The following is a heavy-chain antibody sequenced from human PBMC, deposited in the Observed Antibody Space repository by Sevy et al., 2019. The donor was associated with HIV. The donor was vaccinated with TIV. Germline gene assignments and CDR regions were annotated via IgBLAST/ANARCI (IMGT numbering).Heavy chain of an antibody. CDR1: GFTFSDYY. J-gene: IGHJ4*02. Sequence: GGSLRLSCAASGFTFSDYYMSWIRQAPGKGLEWVSYISSSGSTIYYADSVKGRFTISRDNAKNSLYLQMNSLGAEDTALEFCAGGGFSSRWAGRFNYLGQGTLVTVSS. V-gene: IGHV3-11*01. CDR3: AGGGFSSRWAGRFNY. D-gene: IGHD6-13*01. CDR2: ISSSGSTI.